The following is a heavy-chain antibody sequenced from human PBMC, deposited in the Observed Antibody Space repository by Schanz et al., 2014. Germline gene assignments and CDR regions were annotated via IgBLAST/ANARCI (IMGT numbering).Heavy chain of an antibody. J-gene: IGHJ4*02. V-gene: IGHV3-11*06. Sequence: QVQLVESGGGLVKPGGSLRLSCAASGFNFNDYYMNWIRQAPGKGLEWVSYISGSDNYINYADSVKGRFTISRDNAKTSLFLLMSSLRAEDSAVYYCARGARQYSGSYSPSDYWGQGTLVTVSS. CDR2: ISGSDNYI. CDR1: GFNFNDYY. D-gene: IGHD1-26*01. CDR3: ARGARQYSGSYSPSDY.